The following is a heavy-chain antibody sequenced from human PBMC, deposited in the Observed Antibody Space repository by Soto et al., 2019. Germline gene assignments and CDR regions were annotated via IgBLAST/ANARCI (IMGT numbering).Heavy chain of an antibody. CDR1: GGSISSGSYY. J-gene: IGHJ6*02. CDR2: IYYSGST. CDR3: ATRTDHYYGSGSLGGMDV. V-gene: IGHV4-31*03. D-gene: IGHD3-10*01. Sequence: QVQLQESGPGLVKPSQTLSLTCTVSGGSISSGSYYWSWIRQLPGKGLEWIGYIYYSGSTYYNPSLKSRVTISVDPSKNQFSLKLNSVTAADTAVYYCATRTDHYYGSGSLGGMDVWGQGTTVTVSS.